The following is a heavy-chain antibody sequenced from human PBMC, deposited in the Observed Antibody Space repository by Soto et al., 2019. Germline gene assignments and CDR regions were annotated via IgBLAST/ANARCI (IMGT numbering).Heavy chain of an antibody. CDR1: GGTFSSYA. J-gene: IGHJ6*02. V-gene: IGHV1-69*01. Sequence: QVQLVQSGAEVKKPGSSVQVSCKASGGTFSSYAISWVRQAPGQGLEWMGGIIPIFGTANYAQKFQGRVTITADESTSTAYMELSSMISEETAVYYCARDLTTHYGMDVWGQGTTVTVSS. CDR2: IIPIFGTA. CDR3: ARDLTTHYGMDV. D-gene: IGHD2-2*01.